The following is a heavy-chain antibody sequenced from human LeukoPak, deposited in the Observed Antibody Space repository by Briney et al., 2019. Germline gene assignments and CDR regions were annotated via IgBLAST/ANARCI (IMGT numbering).Heavy chain of an antibody. V-gene: IGHV4-59*12. Sequence: PSETLSLTCSVSDGSINSYYWNWIRRPPGKGLEWIGYIYYNGNTNYSPSLKSRVTMSVDTSKNLFSLKLSSVTAADTAVYYCARGEGVLDPSRSWGQGTMVTVSS. CDR2: IYYNGNT. CDR1: DGSINSYY. D-gene: IGHD2-8*02. CDR3: ARGEGVLDPSRS. J-gene: IGHJ3*01.